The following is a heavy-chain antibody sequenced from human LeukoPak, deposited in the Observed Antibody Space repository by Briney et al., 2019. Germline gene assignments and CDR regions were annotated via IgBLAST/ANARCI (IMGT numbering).Heavy chain of an antibody. CDR3: ASMGSGSYNYYYYMDV. CDR1: GYSISSGYY. Sequence: SETLSLTCTVSGYSISSGYYWGWIRPPPGKGLEWIGSIYHSGSTNYNPSLKRRVTISVDTSKNQFSLKLSSVTAADTAVYYCASMGSGSYNYYYYMDVWGKGTTVTISS. V-gene: IGHV4-38-2*02. D-gene: IGHD3-10*01. CDR2: IYHSGST. J-gene: IGHJ6*03.